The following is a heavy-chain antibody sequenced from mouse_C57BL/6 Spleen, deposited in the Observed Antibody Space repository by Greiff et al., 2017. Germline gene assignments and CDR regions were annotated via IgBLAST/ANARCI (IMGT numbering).Heavy chain of an antibody. D-gene: IGHD1-1*01. V-gene: IGHV5-17*01. J-gene: IGHJ2*01. CDR2: ISSGSSTI. CDR3: ARITTVAFDY. Sequence: EVKLVESGGGLVKPGGSLKLSCAASGFTFSDYGMHWVRQAPEKGLEWVAYISSGSSTIYYADTVKGRFTISRDNAKNTLFLQMTSLRSEDTAMDYCARITTVAFDYWGQGTTLTVSA. CDR1: GFTFSDYG.